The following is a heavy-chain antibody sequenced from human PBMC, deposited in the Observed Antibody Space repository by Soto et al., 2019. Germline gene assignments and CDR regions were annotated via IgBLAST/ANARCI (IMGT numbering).Heavy chain of an antibody. J-gene: IGHJ2*01. CDR2: ISSSGSTI. CDR3: VRVRNYYDSSGYYRHWYFDL. D-gene: IGHD3-22*01. V-gene: IGHV3-48*03. Sequence: GGSLRLSCAASGFTFSSYEMNWVRQAPGKGLEWVSYISSSGSTIYYADSVKGRFTISRDNAKNSLYLQMNSLRAEDTAVYYCVRVRNYYDSSGYYRHWYFDLWGRGTLVTVSS. CDR1: GFTFSSYE.